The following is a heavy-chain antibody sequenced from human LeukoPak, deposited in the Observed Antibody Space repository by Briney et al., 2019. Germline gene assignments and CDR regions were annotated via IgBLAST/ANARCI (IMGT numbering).Heavy chain of an antibody. V-gene: IGHV3-23*01. CDR1: GFTFSNYA. CDR2: ISANGGVT. CDR3: AKATKSIVVDNYFDY. D-gene: IGHD3-22*01. Sequence: GGSLRLSCAASGFTFSNYAMSWVRQAPGKGLEWVSSISANGGVTYYADSVKGRFTVSRDNSQNTLYLQMNSLRAEDTAVYYCAKATKSIVVDNYFDYWAREPWSPSPQ. J-gene: IGHJ4*02.